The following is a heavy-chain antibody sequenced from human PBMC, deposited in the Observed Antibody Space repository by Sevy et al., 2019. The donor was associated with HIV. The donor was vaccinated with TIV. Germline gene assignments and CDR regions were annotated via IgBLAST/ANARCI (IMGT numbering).Heavy chain of an antibody. CDR1: GFTFSSYA. V-gene: IGHV3-23*01. CDR2: ISGSGGST. Sequence: GGSLRLSCAASGFTFSSYAMSWVRQAPGKGLEWVSAISGSGGSTYYADSVKGRFTISRDNSKNTLYLQMNSLRAEETAVYYCAKVSGSYWRPTPRHDYWGQGTLVTVSS. CDR3: AKVSGSYWRPTPRHDY. J-gene: IGHJ4*02. D-gene: IGHD1-26*01.